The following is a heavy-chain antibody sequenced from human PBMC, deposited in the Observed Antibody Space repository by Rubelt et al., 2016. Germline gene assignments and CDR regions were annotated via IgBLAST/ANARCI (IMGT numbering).Heavy chain of an antibody. J-gene: IGHJ6*02. Sequence: VSYISSSSSTIYYADSVKGRFTISRDNAKNSLYLQMNSLRAEDTAVYYCATCGSSWTFDVWGQGTTVTVSS. D-gene: IGHD6-13*01. CDR2: ISSSSSTI. V-gene: IGHV3-48*01. CDR3: ATCGSSWTFDV.